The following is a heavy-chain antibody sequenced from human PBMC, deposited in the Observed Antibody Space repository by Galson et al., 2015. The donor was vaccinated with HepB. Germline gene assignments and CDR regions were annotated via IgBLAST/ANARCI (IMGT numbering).Heavy chain of an antibody. D-gene: IGHD1-26*01. J-gene: IGHJ5*02. V-gene: IGHV1-69*13. CDR1: GGSFRSYA. CDR3: ARGYLSGSYSRNWFDP. Sequence: SVKVSCKASGGSFRSYAISWVRQAPGQGLEWMGGIIPIFGTANYAQKFQGRVTITADESTSTAYMEFSSLRSEDTAVFYCARGYLSGSYSRNWFDPWGQGTLVTVSS. CDR2: IIPIFGTA.